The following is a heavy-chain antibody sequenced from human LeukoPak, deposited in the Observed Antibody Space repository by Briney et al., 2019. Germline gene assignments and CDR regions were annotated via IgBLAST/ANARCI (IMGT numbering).Heavy chain of an antibody. D-gene: IGHD5-24*01. CDR1: GFTFSTYW. V-gene: IGHV3-7*01. Sequence: GGSLRLSCASSGFTFSTYWMSWVRQAPGKGLEGVASIKQDGSETYYADSVKGRFTIFRDNAKNYLYLHMDSLRVEDTAVYYCANGDGFDYWGQGTLVIVSS. CDR2: IKQDGSET. CDR3: ANGDGFDY. J-gene: IGHJ4*02.